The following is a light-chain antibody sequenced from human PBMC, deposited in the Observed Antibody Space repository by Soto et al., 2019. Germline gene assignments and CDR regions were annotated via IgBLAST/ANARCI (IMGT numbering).Light chain of an antibody. J-gene: IGLJ2*01. V-gene: IGLV2-14*03. CDR1: SSDIGKYNY. Sequence: QSALTQPASVSGSPGQSITISCTGTSSDIGKYNYVSWFQQHPAKAPKLIIFDVSTRPSGVSNRFSGSKSGNTASLTISGLQAEDEDDYYCSSYTGSNINTVVFGGGTKVTVL. CDR3: SSYTGSNINTVV. CDR2: DVS.